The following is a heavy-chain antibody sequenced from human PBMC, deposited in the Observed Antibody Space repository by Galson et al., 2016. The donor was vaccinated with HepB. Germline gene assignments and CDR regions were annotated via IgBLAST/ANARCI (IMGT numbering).Heavy chain of an antibody. V-gene: IGHV4-39*02. CDR2: VYYGGFS. CDR1: GGSISRSSYF. CDR3: ATRGPGNWYFDL. J-gene: IGHJ2*01. D-gene: IGHD1-14*01. Sequence: SETLSLTCTVSGGSISRSSYFWGWIRQPPGKGLEWIGSVYYGGFSYYNPSLKSRVNISVDTEDTSKNDFFLKLTSVTASDTAVYYCATRGPGNWYFDLWGRGTLVTVSS.